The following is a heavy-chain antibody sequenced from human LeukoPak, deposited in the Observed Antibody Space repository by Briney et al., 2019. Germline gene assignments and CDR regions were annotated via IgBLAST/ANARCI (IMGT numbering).Heavy chain of an antibody. V-gene: IGHV3-30*02. Sequence: PGGALRLSWAASGFPFSSYGMDWGRQGPGKGLEGVAFIRYDGSNKYYADSVKGRFTISRDNSKNTLYLQMNSLRAEDTAVYYCANPPRDNYDFWSGYHYDYWGQGTLVTVSS. CDR1: GFPFSSYG. CDR2: IRYDGSNK. CDR3: ANPPRDNYDFWSGYHYDY. J-gene: IGHJ4*02. D-gene: IGHD3-3*01.